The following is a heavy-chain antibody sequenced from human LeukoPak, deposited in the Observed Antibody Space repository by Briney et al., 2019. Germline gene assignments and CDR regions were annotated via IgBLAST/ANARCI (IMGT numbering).Heavy chain of an antibody. V-gene: IGHV3-23*01. CDR2: ISGSGDTT. Sequence: GGSLRLSCTASGFTFSSYSMSWVRQGPGTGLEWVSAISGSGDTTFYADSVKGRYTISRDNSKKTLYLQVNSLRAEDTAVYFCAKELTTERTPGVDSWGQGTLVTVSS. CDR1: GFTFSSYS. D-gene: IGHD4-17*01. J-gene: IGHJ4*02. CDR3: AKELTTERTPGVDS.